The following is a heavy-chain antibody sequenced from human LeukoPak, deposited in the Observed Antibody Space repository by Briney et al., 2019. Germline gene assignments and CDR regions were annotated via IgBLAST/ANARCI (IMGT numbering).Heavy chain of an antibody. D-gene: IGHD4-17*01. CDR1: GGSISSYY. V-gene: IGHV4-59*01. J-gene: IGHJ6*03. CDR2: IYYSGST. CDR3: ARATVTTYWTGYYYYMDV. Sequence: PSETLSLTCTVSGGSISSYYWSWIRQPPGKGLEWIGYIYYSGSTNYNPSLKSRVTISVDTSKNQFSLKLSSVTPADTAVYYCARATVTTYWTGYYYYMDVWGKGTTVTVSS.